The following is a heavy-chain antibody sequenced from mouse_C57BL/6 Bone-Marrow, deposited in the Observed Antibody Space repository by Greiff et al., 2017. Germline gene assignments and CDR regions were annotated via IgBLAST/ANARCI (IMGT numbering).Heavy chain of an antibody. V-gene: IGHV1-26*01. CDR2: INPNNGGT. CDR3: ARWGFTDYFDY. J-gene: IGHJ2*01. CDR1: GYTFTDYY. D-gene: IGHD1-1*01. Sequence: VQLQPSGPELVKPGASVKISCKASGYTFTDYYMNWVKQSHGKSLEWIGDINPNNGGTSYNQKFKGKATLTVDKSSSTAYMELRSLTSEDSAVYYCARWGFTDYFDYWGQGTTLTVSS.